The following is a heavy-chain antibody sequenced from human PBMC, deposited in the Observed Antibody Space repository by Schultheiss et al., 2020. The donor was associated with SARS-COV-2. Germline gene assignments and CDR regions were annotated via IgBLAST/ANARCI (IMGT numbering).Heavy chain of an antibody. CDR1: GGSFSGYS. V-gene: IGHV4-34*01. CDR2: MNHSGST. CDR3: ARDRPLLDP. J-gene: IGHJ5*02. Sequence: SETLSLTCAVYGGSFSGYSWSWIRQPPGKGLEWIGEMNHSGSTNYNPSLKSRVTISVDTSKNQFSLKLSSVTAADTAVYYCARDRPLLDPWGQGILVTVSS.